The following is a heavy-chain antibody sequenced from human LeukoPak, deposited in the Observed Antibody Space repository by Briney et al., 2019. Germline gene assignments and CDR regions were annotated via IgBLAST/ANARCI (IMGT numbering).Heavy chain of an antibody. D-gene: IGHD3-10*01. CDR3: ARSHLWFGDLYQYYFDY. J-gene: IGHJ4*02. V-gene: IGHV5-51*01. CDR1: GYSFTTYW. Sequence: GESLKISCKASGYSFTTYWIGWVRQMPGKGLEWMGIIYPGASDTRYSPSFQGQVTISADKSISTAYLQWSSLKASDTAMYYCARSHLWFGDLYQYYFDYWGQGTPVTVSS. CDR2: IYPGASDT.